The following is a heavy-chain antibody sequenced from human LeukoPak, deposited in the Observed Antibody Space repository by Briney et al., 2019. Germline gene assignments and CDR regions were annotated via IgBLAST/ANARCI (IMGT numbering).Heavy chain of an antibody. V-gene: IGHV3-7*01. Sequence: GGSLRLSCAASRITFTYWMSWFRQAPGKGLEWVANIKQDGSAKYYVDSVKGRFIISRDNAKKSLFLQMNSLRAEHTAVYYCASSFSDDFWSGHFWGQGTLVTVSS. CDR2: IKQDGSAK. J-gene: IGHJ4*02. CDR3: ASSFSDDFWSGHF. CDR1: RITFTYW. D-gene: IGHD3-3*01.